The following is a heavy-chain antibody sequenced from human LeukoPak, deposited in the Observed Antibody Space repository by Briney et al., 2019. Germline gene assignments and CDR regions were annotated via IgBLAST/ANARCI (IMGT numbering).Heavy chain of an antibody. Sequence: GGSLRLSCAASGFTFSSYGMHWVRQAPGKGLEWVAVISYDGSNKYYADSVKGRFTISRDNANNSLYLQMNSLRDEDTAVYYCARDTTAWVYWGQGTLVTVSS. V-gene: IGHV3-30*03. D-gene: IGHD4-17*01. J-gene: IGHJ4*02. CDR1: GFTFSSYG. CDR3: ARDTTAWVY. CDR2: ISYDGSNK.